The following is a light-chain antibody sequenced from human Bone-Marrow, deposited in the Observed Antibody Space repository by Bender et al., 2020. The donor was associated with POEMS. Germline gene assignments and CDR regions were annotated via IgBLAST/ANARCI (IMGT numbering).Light chain of an antibody. CDR1: SGSIDSNY. V-gene: IGLV6-57*03. J-gene: IGLJ3*02. Sequence: GKTVTISCTRSSGSIDSNYVQWHQQRPGSVPTTVIYDDNQRPSGVPDRFSGSIDRSSNSASLTISGLRTEDEAAYYCQSDNGRSHVFGGGTHLTV. CDR3: QSDNGRSHV. CDR2: DDN.